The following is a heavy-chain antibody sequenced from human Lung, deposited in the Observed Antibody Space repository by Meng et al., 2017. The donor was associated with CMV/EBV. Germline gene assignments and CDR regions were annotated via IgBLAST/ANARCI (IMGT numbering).Heavy chain of an antibody. Sequence: GESLKISCTASGFTFRNYGVHWVRQAPGKGLEWVAFIWSNGGTKFYADSVDGRFTISRDNSRNVVYLQMDSLRPGDTAIHYCARDSISWYFDYWGPGALVTVSS. CDR3: ARDSISWYFDY. D-gene: IGHD6-13*01. CDR1: GFTFRNYG. J-gene: IGHJ4*01. CDR2: IWSNGGTK. V-gene: IGHV3-30*02.